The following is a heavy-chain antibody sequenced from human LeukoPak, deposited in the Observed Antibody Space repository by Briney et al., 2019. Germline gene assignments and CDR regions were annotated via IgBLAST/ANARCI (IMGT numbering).Heavy chain of an antibody. CDR3: AKDHDFWSGYIFDY. D-gene: IGHD3-3*01. J-gene: IGHJ4*02. CDR1: GFTFSSYA. V-gene: IGHV3-23*01. CDR2: ISGSGGST. Sequence: GGSLRLSCAASGFTFSSYAVSWVRQAPGKGLEWVSAISGSGGSTYYADSVKGRFTISRDNSKNTLYLQMNSLRAEDTAVYYCAKDHDFWSGYIFDYWGQGTLVTVSS.